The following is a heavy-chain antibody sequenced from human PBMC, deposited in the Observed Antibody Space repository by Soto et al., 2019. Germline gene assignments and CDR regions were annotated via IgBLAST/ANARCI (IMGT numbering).Heavy chain of an antibody. V-gene: IGHV1-18*01. D-gene: IGHD1-1*01. CDR2: ISAHNGNT. J-gene: IGHJ4*02. CDR3: ARGRYGDY. Sequence: QVHLVQSGAEVKKPGASVKVSCKGSGYTFASYGITWVRQAPGQGLEWMGWISAHNGNTDYAQKLQGRVTVTRDTSTSTAYMELRSLRSDDTAVYYCARGRYGDYWGQGALVTVSS. CDR1: GYTFASYG.